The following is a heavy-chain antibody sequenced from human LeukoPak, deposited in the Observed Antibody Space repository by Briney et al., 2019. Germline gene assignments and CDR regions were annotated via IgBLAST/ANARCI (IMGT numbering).Heavy chain of an antibody. CDR3: ARAGADCSSTSCYMFDY. CDR1: GFTFSNYD. D-gene: IGHD2-2*01. CDR2: ISYDGSNK. J-gene: IGHJ4*02. V-gene: IGHV3-33*01. Sequence: GGSLRLSCAASGFTFSNYDMHWVRQAPGKGLEWVAVISYDGSNKYYGDSVKGRSTISRDNSRNTLYLQMNSLRAEDTAVYYCARAGADCSSTSCYMFDYWGQGTLVTVSS.